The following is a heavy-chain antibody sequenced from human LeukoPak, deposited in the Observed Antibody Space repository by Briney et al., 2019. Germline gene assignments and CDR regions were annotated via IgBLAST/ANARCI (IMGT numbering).Heavy chain of an antibody. V-gene: IGHV4-39*07. D-gene: IGHD3-22*01. CDR2: IYYSGST. CDR1: GGSISSSSYS. CDR3: AREGATYYYDSSGYYDY. J-gene: IGHJ4*02. Sequence: SETLSLTCTVSGGSISSSSYSWGWIRQPPGKGLEWIGSIYYSGSTYYNPSLKSRVTISVDTSKNQFSLKLSSVTAADTAVYYCAREGATYYYDSSGYYDYWGQGTLVTVSS.